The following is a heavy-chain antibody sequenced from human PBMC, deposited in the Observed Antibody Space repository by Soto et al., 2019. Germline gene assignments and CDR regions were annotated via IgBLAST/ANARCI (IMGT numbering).Heavy chain of an antibody. CDR2: ISSNGGST. V-gene: IGHV3-64*02. CDR3: ARSKVVAATHYYYYGMDV. CDR1: GFTFSSYA. J-gene: IGHJ6*02. D-gene: IGHD2-15*01. Sequence: PGGSLTLSCAASGFTFSSYAMHWVSQAPGKGLEYVSAISSNGGSTYYADSVKGRFTISRDNSKNTLYLQMGSLRAEYMAVYYCARSKVVAATHYYYYGMDVWGQGTTVT.